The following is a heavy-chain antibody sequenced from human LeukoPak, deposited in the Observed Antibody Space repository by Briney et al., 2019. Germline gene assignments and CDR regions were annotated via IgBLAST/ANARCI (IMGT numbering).Heavy chain of an antibody. J-gene: IGHJ5*02. CDR3: ARDLGQYYDTSDNWFDP. Sequence: GGSLRLSCAASGFTFSSYSMNWVRQAPGKGLGWVSSISSSSSYIYYADSVKGRFTISRDNAKNTLNLQMNSLRAEDTAVYYCARDLGQYYDTSDNWFDPWGQGTLVTVSS. CDR2: ISSSSSYI. CDR1: GFTFSSYS. V-gene: IGHV3-21*01. D-gene: IGHD3-22*01.